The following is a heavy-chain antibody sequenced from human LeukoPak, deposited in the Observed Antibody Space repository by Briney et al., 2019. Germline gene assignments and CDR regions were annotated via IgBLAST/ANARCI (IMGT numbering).Heavy chain of an antibody. CDR1: RFTFDKYD. CDR3: AKGYYYDGTGYSGG. CDR2: IRSDERNK. D-gene: IGHD3-22*01. J-gene: IGHJ4*02. V-gene: IGHV3-30*02. Sequence: GSLRLSCATSRFTFDKYDMHWVRQAPGKGLQWVALIRSDERNKYYADSVKGRFTISRDNSKNTLYLQMNSLRGDDTALYYCAKGYYYDGTGYSGGWGQGTLVTVSS.